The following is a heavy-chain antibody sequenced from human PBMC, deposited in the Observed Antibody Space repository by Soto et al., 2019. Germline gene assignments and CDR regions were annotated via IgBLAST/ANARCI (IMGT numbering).Heavy chain of an antibody. V-gene: IGHV4-39*01. CDR1: GGSISSSSYY. CDR2: IYYSGST. CDR3: ATNNNESKLARWPMAFDI. D-gene: IGHD6-6*01. J-gene: IGHJ3*02. Sequence: SQTLSLTCTVSGGSISSSSYYWGWIRQPPGKGLEWIGSIYYSGSTYYNPSLKSRVTISVDTSKTQFSLKLSSLTAADTAVYYCATNNNESKLARWPMAFDIWGQGTMVTVSS.